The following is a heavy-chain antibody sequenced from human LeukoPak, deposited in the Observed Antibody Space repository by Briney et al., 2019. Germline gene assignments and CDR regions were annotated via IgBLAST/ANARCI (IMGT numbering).Heavy chain of an antibody. D-gene: IGHD5-12*01. CDR2: IYHSGST. CDR3: ARRVKGGYEGWFDP. Sequence: PSETLSLTCAVSGYSISSGYYWGWIRQPPGKGLEWIGSIYHSGSTYYNPSLKSRVTISVDTSKNQFSLTLSSVTAADTAVYYCARRVKGGYEGWFDPWGQGTLVTVSS. J-gene: IGHJ5*02. V-gene: IGHV4-38-2*01. CDR1: GYSISSGYY.